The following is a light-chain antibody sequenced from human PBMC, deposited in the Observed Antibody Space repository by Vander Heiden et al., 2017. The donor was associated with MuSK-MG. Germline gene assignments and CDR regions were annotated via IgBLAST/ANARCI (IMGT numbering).Light chain of an antibody. CDR2: DNT. J-gene: IGLJ2*01. V-gene: IGLV1-40*01. CDR3: QSYDNRQSGSGV. CDR1: RSNIGAGYD. Sequence: QSVLTQPPSVSVAPGQSVTISCTGSRSNIGAGYDVHWYQQLPGTAPKLLIYDNTNRPSGVPDRFSGSKSGTSASLAITGLQADDEADYYGQSYDNRQSGSGVFGGGTKLTVL.